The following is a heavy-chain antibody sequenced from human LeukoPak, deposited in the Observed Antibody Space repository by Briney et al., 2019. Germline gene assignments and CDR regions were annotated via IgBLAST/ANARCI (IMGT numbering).Heavy chain of an antibody. Sequence: GGSLRLSCAASGFTFSSYGMHWVRQAPGKGLEWVAVIWYDGSNKYYADSVKGRFTISRDNSKNTLYLQMNSLRAEDTAVYYCARVLAFYSSSWYGFDYWGQGTLVTVSS. CDR1: GFTFSSYG. CDR3: ARVLAFYSSSWYGFDY. V-gene: IGHV3-33*01. J-gene: IGHJ4*02. CDR2: IWYDGSNK. D-gene: IGHD6-13*01.